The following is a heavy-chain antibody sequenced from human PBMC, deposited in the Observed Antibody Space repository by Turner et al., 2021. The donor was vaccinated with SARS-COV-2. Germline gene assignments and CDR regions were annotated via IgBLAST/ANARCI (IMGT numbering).Heavy chain of an antibody. CDR3: AKAGAYYYGMDV. V-gene: IGHV3-23*01. CDR1: GFTFSSYA. Sequence: EVQLLESGGGLVQPGGSLRLSCAASGFTFSSYAMSWVRQAPGKGLEWVSVISGSGGSTYYADSVKGRFTISRDNSKNTLYLQMNSLRAEDTAVYYCAKAGAYYYGMDVWGQGTTVTVSS. D-gene: IGHD6-19*01. CDR2: ISGSGGST. J-gene: IGHJ6*02.